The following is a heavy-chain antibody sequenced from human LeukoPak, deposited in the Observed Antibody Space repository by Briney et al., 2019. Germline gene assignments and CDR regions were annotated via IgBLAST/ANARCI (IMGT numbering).Heavy chain of an antibody. Sequence: GSSVKASCKASGGTFSSYAISWVRQAPGQGLEWMGRIIPIFGTANYAQKFQGRVTITTDESTSTAYMELSSLRSEDTAVYYCATIQLWVGGPFDYWGQGTLVTVSS. V-gene: IGHV1-69*05. CDR1: GGTFSSYA. D-gene: IGHD5-18*01. J-gene: IGHJ4*02. CDR3: ATIQLWVGGPFDY. CDR2: IIPIFGTA.